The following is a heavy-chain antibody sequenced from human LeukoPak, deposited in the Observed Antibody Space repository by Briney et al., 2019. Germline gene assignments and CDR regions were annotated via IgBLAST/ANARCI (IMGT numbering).Heavy chain of an antibody. CDR2: VNPNSGGT. J-gene: IGHJ4*02. D-gene: IGHD5-18*01. Sequence: GASVKVSCKAPGYTFTGYYMHWVRPAPGQGLEWRGWVNPNSGGTDYAQKFQGRVTMTRDTAISTAYMELSRLRSDDTAVYDCARRPWIQLWPYYFDYWGQGTLVTVS. CDR1: GYTFTGYY. CDR3: ARRPWIQLWPYYFDY. V-gene: IGHV1-2*02.